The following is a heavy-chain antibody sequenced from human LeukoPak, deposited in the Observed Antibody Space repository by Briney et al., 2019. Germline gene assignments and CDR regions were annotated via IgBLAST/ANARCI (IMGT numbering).Heavy chain of an antibody. D-gene: IGHD1-26*01. CDR1: GFTFSSYA. J-gene: IGHJ4*02. CDR2: ICGSGGST. V-gene: IGHV3-23*01. Sequence: PGGSLRLSCAASGFTFSSYAMSWVRQAPGKGLEWVSVICGSGGSTYYADSVKGRFTISRDSSKNTLYLQMNSLRAEDTAVYYCAKDRSGSYSGFDYWGQGTLVTVSS. CDR3: AKDRSGSYSGFDY.